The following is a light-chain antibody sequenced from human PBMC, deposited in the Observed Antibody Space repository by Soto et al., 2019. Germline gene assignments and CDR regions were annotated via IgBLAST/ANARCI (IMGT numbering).Light chain of an antibody. CDR3: QQFGSSPVT. Sequence: EIRLTQSPGTLSLSPGERATLSCRASQSVRSSYLAWYQQKPGQDPRILLYGASSTATGIPDRFSGSGSGTDSALTINRLEPEDFAVYYCQQFGSSPVTFGGGTRLEIK. CDR2: GAS. J-gene: IGKJ5*01. V-gene: IGKV3-20*01. CDR1: QSVRSSY.